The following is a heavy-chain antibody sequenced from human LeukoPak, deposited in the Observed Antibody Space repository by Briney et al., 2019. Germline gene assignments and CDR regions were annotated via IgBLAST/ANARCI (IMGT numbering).Heavy chain of an antibody. D-gene: IGHD3-3*01. CDR2: IYPGDSGT. V-gene: IGHV5-51*01. CDR1: GYSFTSYW. J-gene: IGHJ4*02. CDR3: ARRAYDFWSGYSPLDY. Sequence: GESLKISCKGSGYSFTSYWIGWVRQMPGKGLEWIGIIYPGDSGTRYSPSFQGQVTISADKSISTAYLQWSSLKASDTAMYYCARRAYDFWSGYSPLDYWGQGTLVTVSS.